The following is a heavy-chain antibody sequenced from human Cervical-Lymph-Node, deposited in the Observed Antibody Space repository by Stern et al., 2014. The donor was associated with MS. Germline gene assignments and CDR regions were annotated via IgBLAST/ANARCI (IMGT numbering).Heavy chain of an antibody. CDR2: AWDDGSTA. Sequence: QVQLVQSGGGVVQPGTSLRLSCAASGFTFSSYGMHWVRQAPGKGLEWVAIAWDDGSTASYTNSVKGRFTISRDNSKNTLSFQMNSLTAEDTAVYYCARGHIPYAYNYLFDYWGQGTLVTVSS. CDR1: GFTFSSYG. D-gene: IGHD5-24*01. CDR3: ARGHIPYAYNYLFDY. V-gene: IGHV3-33*01. J-gene: IGHJ4*02.